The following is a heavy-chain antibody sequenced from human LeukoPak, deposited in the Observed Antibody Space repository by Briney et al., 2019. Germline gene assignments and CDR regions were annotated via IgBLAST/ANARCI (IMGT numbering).Heavy chain of an antibody. CDR2: INTSGGST. D-gene: IGHD1-7*01. V-gene: IGHV1-46*01. Sequence: ASVKVSCKASGYTFTSYYMHWVRQAPGQGLEWMGIINTSGGSTSYAQKSQGRGNMTRDTFTSTVYMELSSLRSEDTAVYYCARRGRYNWNYFSLDYWGQGTLVTVSS. CDR3: ARRGRYNWNYFSLDY. J-gene: IGHJ4*02. CDR1: GYTFTSYY.